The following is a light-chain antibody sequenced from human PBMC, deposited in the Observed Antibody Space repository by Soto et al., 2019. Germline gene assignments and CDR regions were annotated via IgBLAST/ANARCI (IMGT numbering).Light chain of an antibody. V-gene: IGKV3-11*01. CDR1: QNVGRS. CDR2: DAS. Sequence: EIVMTQSPATLSLYPGERATLSCRASQNVGRSLAWFQQTPGQPPRLLIYDASTRAAGIPARFSGSGSGAAFTLTISSLEPEDSAVYYCQQRYTWVTFCGGTKLEIK. J-gene: IGKJ4*01. CDR3: QQRYTWVT.